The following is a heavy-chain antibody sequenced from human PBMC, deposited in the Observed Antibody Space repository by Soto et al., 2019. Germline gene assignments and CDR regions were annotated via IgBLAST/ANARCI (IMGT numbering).Heavy chain of an antibody. CDR1: GGSISNSSYL. V-gene: IGHV4-39*01. CDR3: SRIAVSGPITGFDY. Sequence: QLQLQESGPRLVKPSETLSLTCTVSGGSISNSSYLWGWIRQPPGKGLQWIGSVSSSGSTYYNPSLKSRVTIPVDTSKTQSSLRLSSVTAADTAVYYCSRIAVSGPITGFDYWGQGALVTVSS. CDR2: VSSSGST. D-gene: IGHD6-19*01. J-gene: IGHJ4*02.